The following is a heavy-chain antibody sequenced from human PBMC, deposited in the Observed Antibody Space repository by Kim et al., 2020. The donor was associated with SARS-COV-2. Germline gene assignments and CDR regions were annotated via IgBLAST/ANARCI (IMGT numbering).Heavy chain of an antibody. V-gene: IGHV3-13*01. CDR2: IGTAGDT. CDR1: GFTFSSYD. Sequence: GGSLRLSCAASGFTFSSYDMHWVRQATGKGLEWVSAIGTAGDTYYPGSVKGRFTISRENAKNSLYLQMNSLRAGDTAVYYCARGFGGGSYYDPYNWFDPWGQGTLVTVSS. CDR3: ARGFGGGSYYDPYNWFDP. D-gene: IGHD1-26*01. J-gene: IGHJ5*02.